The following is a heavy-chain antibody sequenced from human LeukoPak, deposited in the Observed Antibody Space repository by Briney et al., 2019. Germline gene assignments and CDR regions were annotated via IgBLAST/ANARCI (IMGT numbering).Heavy chain of an antibody. D-gene: IGHD2/OR15-2a*01. CDR2: ISASGGST. J-gene: IGHJ6*02. CDR3: AKYVSAKGPPYGLDV. V-gene: IGHV3-23*01. CDR1: EFTFSSYA. Sequence: PGGSLRLSCAASEFTFSSYAMQWVRQAPGKGLEWVSGISASGGSTYYADSVKGRFTISRDNPKNTLYLQMNSLRAEDTAIYYCAKYVSAKGPPYGLDVWGQGTTVTVSS.